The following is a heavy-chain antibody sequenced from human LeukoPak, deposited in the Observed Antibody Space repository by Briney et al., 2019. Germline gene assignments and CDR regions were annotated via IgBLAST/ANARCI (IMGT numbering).Heavy chain of an antibody. CDR3: ARRFCSTCPTGHAFDL. CDR1: GFTFSSYA. CDR2: I. V-gene: IGHV3-23*01. D-gene: IGHD2-2*01. Sequence: GGSLRLSCAASGFTFSSYAMSWVRQAPGKGLEWVSAIKGRFTISRDNSKNTLYLQMNSLRAEDTAVYYCARRFCSTCPTGHAFDLWGQGTMVTVSS. J-gene: IGHJ3*01.